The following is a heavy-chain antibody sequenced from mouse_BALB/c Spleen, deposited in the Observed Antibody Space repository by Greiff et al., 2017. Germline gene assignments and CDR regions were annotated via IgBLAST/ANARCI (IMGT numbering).Heavy chain of an antibody. D-gene: IGHD4-1*01. J-gene: IGHJ3*01. CDR3: ARGRTGTDPWFAY. V-gene: IGHV3-2*02. CDR2: ISYSGST. Sequence: VQLKDSGPGLVKPSQSLSLTCTVTAYSITSAYAWNWIRQFPGNKLEWMGYISYSGSTSYNPSLKSRISITRDTSKNQFFLQLNSVTTEDTATYYCARGRTGTDPWFAYWGQGTLVTVSA. CDR1: AYSITSAYA.